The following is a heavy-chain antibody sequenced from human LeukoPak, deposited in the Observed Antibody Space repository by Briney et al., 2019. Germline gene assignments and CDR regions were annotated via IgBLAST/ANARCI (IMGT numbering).Heavy chain of an antibody. V-gene: IGHV3-23*01. CDR3: AKDIFRGYVFDY. Sequence: TGGSLRLSCAASGFTFSSYAMSWVRQAPGKGLEWVSAISGSGGSTYYADSVKGRFTISRDNSKNTLYLQMNSLRAEDTAVYYCAKDIFRGYVFDYWGQGTLVTVSS. D-gene: IGHD5-12*01. J-gene: IGHJ4*02. CDR2: ISGSGGST. CDR1: GFTFSSYA.